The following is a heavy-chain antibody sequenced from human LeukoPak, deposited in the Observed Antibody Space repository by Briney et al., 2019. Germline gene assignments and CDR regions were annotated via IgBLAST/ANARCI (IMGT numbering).Heavy chain of an antibody. Sequence: PGGSLRLSCAASGFTVSTNYMSWVRQAPGKGLEWISYISGSGTTIYYADSVKGRFTISRDNAKNSLYLQMNSLRAEDTAVYYCARRFGYWGQGTLVTVSS. CDR3: ARRFGY. J-gene: IGHJ4*02. V-gene: IGHV3-11*04. CDR2: ISGSGTTI. CDR1: GFTVSTNY. D-gene: IGHD3-22*01.